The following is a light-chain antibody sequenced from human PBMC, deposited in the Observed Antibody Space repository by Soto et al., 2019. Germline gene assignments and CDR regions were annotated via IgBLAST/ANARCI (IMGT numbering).Light chain of an antibody. CDR2: KAS. J-gene: IGKJ1*01. Sequence: DIQMTQSPSSLSASVGDRVTITCRASQGIGSYLNWYQQKPGKAPKLLIYKASSLESGVPSRFSGSGSGTEFTLTISSLQPDDFATYYCQQYNSYPWTFGQGTKVDIK. V-gene: IGKV1-5*03. CDR3: QQYNSYPWT. CDR1: QGIGSY.